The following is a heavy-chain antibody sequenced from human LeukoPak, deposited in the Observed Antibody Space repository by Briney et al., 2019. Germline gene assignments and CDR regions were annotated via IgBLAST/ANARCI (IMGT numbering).Heavy chain of an antibody. D-gene: IGHD3-10*01. CDR2: ISIYNGNT. V-gene: IGHV1-18*04. Sequence: GASVKVSCKASGYTFTSYYMHWVRQAPGQGLEWMGWISIYNGNTNYTQKLQGRLTMTRDTSTSTAYMELRGLKSDDTAIYYCARELYASGLGDYWGQGTLVTVSS. CDR1: GYTFTSYY. CDR3: ARELYASGLGDY. J-gene: IGHJ4*02.